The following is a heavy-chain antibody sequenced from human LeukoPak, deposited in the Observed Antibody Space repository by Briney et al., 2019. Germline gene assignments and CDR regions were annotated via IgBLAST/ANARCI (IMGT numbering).Heavy chain of an antibody. CDR2: IYTSGST. CDR1: GGSISSGSYY. J-gene: IGHJ2*01. D-gene: IGHD2-21*02. Sequence: SETLSLTCTVSGGSISSGSYYWSWIRQPAGKGLEWIGRIYTSGSTNYNPSLKSRVTISVDTSKNQFSLKLSSVTAADTAVYYCARDALPYCGGDCHPTDEWYFDLWGRGTLVTVSS. CDR3: ARDALPYCGGDCHPTDEWYFDL. V-gene: IGHV4-61*02.